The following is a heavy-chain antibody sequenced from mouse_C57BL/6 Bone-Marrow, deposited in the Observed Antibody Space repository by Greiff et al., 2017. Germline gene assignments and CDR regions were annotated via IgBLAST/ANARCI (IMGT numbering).Heavy chain of an antibody. CDR3: ARDSKRGGY. Sequence: QVQLQQPGAELVMPGASVKLSCKASGYTFTSYWMHWVKQRPGQGLEWIGEIDPSDSYTNYNQKFKGKSTLTVDKSSSTAYMQLSSLTSEDSAVYYCARDSKRGGYWGQGTTLTVSS. CDR2: IDPSDSYT. CDR1: GYTFTSYW. V-gene: IGHV1-69*01. J-gene: IGHJ2*01. D-gene: IGHD2-5*01.